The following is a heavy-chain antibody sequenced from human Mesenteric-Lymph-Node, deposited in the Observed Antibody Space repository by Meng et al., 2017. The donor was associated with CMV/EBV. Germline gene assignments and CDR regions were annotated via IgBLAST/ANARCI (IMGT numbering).Heavy chain of an antibody. J-gene: IGHJ6*02. CDR2: ISGSGGST. D-gene: IGHD3-10*01. CDR3: ARVVRGRYYYYGMDV. V-gene: IGHV3-23*01. CDR1: GFTFNNAW. Sequence: GESLKISCAASGFTFNNAWMSWVRQAPGKGLEWVSAISGSGGSTYYADSVKGRFTISRDNSKNTLYLQMNSLRAEDTAVYYCARVVRGRYYYYGMDVWGQGTTVTVSS.